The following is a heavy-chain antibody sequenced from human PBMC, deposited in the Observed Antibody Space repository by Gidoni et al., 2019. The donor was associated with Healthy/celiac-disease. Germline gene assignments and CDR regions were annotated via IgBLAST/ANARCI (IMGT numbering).Heavy chain of an antibody. J-gene: IGHJ6*02. CDR3: ARDYGEIKPYYYYYYGMDV. Sequence: QLQLQESGPGLVKPSETLSLTCTVSGGSISSSSYSWGWIRQPPGKGLEWIGSIYYSGSTYYNPSLKSRVTISVDTSKNQFSLKLSSVTAADTAVYYCARDYGEIKPYYYYYYGMDVWGQGTTVTVSS. V-gene: IGHV4-39*01. D-gene: IGHD4-17*01. CDR1: GGSISSSSYS. CDR2: IYYSGST.